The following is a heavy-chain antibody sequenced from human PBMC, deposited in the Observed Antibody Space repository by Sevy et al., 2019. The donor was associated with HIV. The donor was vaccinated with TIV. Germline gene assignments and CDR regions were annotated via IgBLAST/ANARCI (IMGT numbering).Heavy chain of an antibody. D-gene: IGHD4-17*01. CDR3: ARDPRTTVTIRGYFDY. J-gene: IGHJ4*02. CDR2: ISHDGRNK. Sequence: GGSLRLSCAASGFTFGSNAMHWVRQAPGKGLVWVALISHDGRNKYYADSVRGRFTISRDNSKSTLFLQMNSLRADDTVVYYCARDPRTTVTIRGYFDYWGQGTLVTVSS. V-gene: IGHV3-30*04. CDR1: GFTFGSNA.